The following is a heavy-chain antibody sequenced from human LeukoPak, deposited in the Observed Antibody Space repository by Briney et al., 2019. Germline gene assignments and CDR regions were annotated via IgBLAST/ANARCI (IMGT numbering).Heavy chain of an antibody. D-gene: IGHD6-19*01. CDR3: ARHHFDKSSAFDY. Sequence: SETLSLTCSVSGGSISSNYWSWIRQPPGKGLEWIGYIYYSGSTNYNPSLKSRVTISVDTSKNQFSLKLSSVTAADAAVYYCARHHFDKSSAFDYWGQGTLVTVSS. J-gene: IGHJ4*02. V-gene: IGHV4-59*08. CDR2: IYYSGST. CDR1: GGSISSNY.